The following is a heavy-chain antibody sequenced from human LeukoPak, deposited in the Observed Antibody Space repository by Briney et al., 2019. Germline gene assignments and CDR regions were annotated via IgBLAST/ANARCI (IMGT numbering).Heavy chain of an antibody. V-gene: IGHV3-74*03. J-gene: IGHJ6*02. CDR3: TRDLSV. CDR2: IRSDGSFT. Sequence: PGGSLTLSCAASGFPFSNYWMHWVRQAPGTGLVWVSHIRSDGSFTKYADSVKGRFTISRDNAKNTLYLQMNSLRAEDTGMYYCTRDLSVWGQGTTVTVSS. CDR1: GFPFSNYW.